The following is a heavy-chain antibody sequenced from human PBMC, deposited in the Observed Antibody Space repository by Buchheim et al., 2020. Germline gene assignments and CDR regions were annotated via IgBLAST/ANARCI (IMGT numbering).Heavy chain of an antibody. J-gene: IGHJ4*02. Sequence: EVQLVESGGGLIQPGGSLRLSCAASGFSFSSYEMNWVRQAPGKGLEWVSYISSTGSTIYYADSVKGRFTISRDKAKTSQFFQMNSLRAEDTAVYYCARNSRSLLDYWGQGTL. CDR3: ARNSRSLLDY. D-gene: IGHD2-21*01. CDR2: ISSTGSTI. CDR1: GFSFSSYE. V-gene: IGHV3-48*03.